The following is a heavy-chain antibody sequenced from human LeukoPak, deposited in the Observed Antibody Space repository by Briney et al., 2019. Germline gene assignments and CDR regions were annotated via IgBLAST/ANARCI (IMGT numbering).Heavy chain of an antibody. D-gene: IGHD6-19*01. CDR1: GGTFSSYA. CDR2: IIPIFGTA. Sequence: SVKVSCKASGGTFSSYAISWVRQAPGQGLEWMGGIIPIFGTANYAQKFQGRVTITADESTSTAYMELSSLRSEDTAVYYCARESSGWYSGIGNWFDPWAREPWSPSPQ. J-gene: IGHJ5*02. CDR3: ARESSGWYSGIGNWFDP. V-gene: IGHV1-69*01.